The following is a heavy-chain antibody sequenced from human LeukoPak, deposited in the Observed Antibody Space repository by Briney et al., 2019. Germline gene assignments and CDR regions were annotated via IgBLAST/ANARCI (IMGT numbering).Heavy chain of an antibody. CDR1: GFTFSSYW. CDR2: IKQDGSEK. CDR3: ASGMTMVGWFDP. Sequence: GGSLRLSCVSSGFTFSSYWMSWVRQAPGKGLEWVANIKQDGSEKYYVDSVKGRFTISRDNAKNSLYLQMNSLRAEDTAVYYCASGMTMVGWFDPWAREPWSPSPQ. V-gene: IGHV3-7*01. J-gene: IGHJ5*02. D-gene: IGHD4/OR15-4a*01.